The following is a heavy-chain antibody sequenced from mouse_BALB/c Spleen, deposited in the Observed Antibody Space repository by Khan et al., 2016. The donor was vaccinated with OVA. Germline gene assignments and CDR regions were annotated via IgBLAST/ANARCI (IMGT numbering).Heavy chain of an antibody. Sequence: VQLKESGPELVKPGASVKVSCKASGYSFTDYNMFWVKQSHGKGLEWIGYIDPYNGGTSYNQKFRGKATLTVDKSSSPAFMKHSSMTSADSAVFYCASTDYSCSSYYFDYWGQGTTLTVSS. CDR3: ASTDYSCSSYYFDY. J-gene: IGHJ2*01. V-gene: IGHV1S135*01. D-gene: IGHD1-1*01. CDR1: GYSFTDYN. CDR2: IDPYNGGT.